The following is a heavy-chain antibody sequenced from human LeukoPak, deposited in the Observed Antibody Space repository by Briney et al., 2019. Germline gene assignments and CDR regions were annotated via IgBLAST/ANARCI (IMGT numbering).Heavy chain of an antibody. V-gene: IGHV6-1*01. D-gene: IGHD2-2*01. Sequence: SQTLSLTCAISGDRVPSNSVTWNWIRQSPSRGLEWLGRTYYRSTWYNDYAVSVRGRITVNPDTSKNQFSLHLNSVTPEDTAVYYCARRLTQYDCFDPWGQGILVTVSS. CDR2: TYYRSTWYN. CDR3: ARRLTQYDCFDP. J-gene: IGHJ5*02. CDR1: GDRVPSNSVT.